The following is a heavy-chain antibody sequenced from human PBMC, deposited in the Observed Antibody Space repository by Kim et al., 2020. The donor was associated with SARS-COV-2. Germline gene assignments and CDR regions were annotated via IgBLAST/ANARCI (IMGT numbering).Heavy chain of an antibody. D-gene: IGHD1-26*01. CDR3: ARRVGARDWYFDL. Sequence: SETLSLTCTVSGGSVSSGSYYWSWIRQPPGKGLEWIGYIYYSGSTNYNPSLKSRVTISVDTSKNQFSLKLSSVTAADTAVYYCARRVGARDWYFDLWGRGTLVTVSS. CDR2: IYYSGST. CDR1: GGSVSSGSYY. J-gene: IGHJ2*01. V-gene: IGHV4-61*01.